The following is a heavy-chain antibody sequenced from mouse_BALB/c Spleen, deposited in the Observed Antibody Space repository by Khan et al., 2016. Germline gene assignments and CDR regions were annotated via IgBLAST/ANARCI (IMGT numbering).Heavy chain of an antibody. J-gene: IGHJ4*01. V-gene: IGHV9-3-1*01. D-gene: IGHD2-14*01. CDR2: INTYTGEP. CDR1: GYTFTNYG. CDR3: APYYRDAMDY. Sequence: QIQLVQSGPELKKPGETVKISCKASGYTFTNYGMNWVKQAPGKGLKWMGWINTYTGEPTYADDFKGRFAFSLETSASTAYLQINNLKNEDTATYFCAPYYRDAMDYWGQGTSVTVSS.